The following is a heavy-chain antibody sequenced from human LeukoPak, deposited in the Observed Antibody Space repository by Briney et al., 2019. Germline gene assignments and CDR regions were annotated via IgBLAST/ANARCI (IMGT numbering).Heavy chain of an antibody. D-gene: IGHD3-16*02. V-gene: IGHV1-2*02. CDR2: INPNSGGT. J-gene: IGHJ4*02. Sequence: GASVKVSCKASGYTFTGNYMHWVRQAPGQGLEWMGWINPNSGGTNYAQKFQGRVTMTRNTSISTAYMELSSLRSEDTAVYYCARSLQGYDYVWGSYRLAPDYWGQGTLVTVSS. CDR3: ARSLQGYDYVWGSYRLAPDY. CDR1: GYTFTGNY.